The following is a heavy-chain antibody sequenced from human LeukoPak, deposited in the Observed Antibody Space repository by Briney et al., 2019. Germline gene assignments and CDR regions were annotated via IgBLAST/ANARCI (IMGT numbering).Heavy chain of an antibody. D-gene: IGHD3-22*01. CDR2: ISSSSSTI. V-gene: IGHV3-48*01. Sequence: GGSLRLSCAASGFIFSTYSLNWVRQAPGKGLEWVSYISSSSSTIYYADSVKGRFTISRDNAKNSLYLQMNSLRAEDTAVYYCARGAKHYYDSSGPDYWGQGTLVTVSS. CDR1: GFIFSTYS. CDR3: ARGAKHYYDSSGPDY. J-gene: IGHJ4*02.